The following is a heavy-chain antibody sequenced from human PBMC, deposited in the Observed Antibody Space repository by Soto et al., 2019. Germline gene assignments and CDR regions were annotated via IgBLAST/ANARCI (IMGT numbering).Heavy chain of an antibody. V-gene: IGHV4-31*03. CDR3: ARVSAGGTRWFDS. CDR2: IYYRGTT. D-gene: IGHD6-13*01. Sequence: QVQLQESGPGLVKPSQTLSLTCSVSGGSISTGVWYWSWVREHPGKGLEWIGGIYYRGTTSYNPSLGSRVTISRDTSKNQVSLKVNSVTAADTAVYYCARVSAGGTRWFDSWGQGIRVTVSS. J-gene: IGHJ5*01. CDR1: GGSISTGVWY.